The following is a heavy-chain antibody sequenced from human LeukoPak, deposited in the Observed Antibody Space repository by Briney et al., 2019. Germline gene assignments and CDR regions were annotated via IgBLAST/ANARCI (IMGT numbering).Heavy chain of an antibody. CDR1: GFTFDDYA. CDR2: ISWNSGSI. CDR3: AKDISGYGDYYFDY. V-gene: IGHV3-9*01. D-gene: IGHD4-17*01. J-gene: IGHJ4*02. Sequence: TGGSLRLSCAASGFTFDDYAMHWVRQAPGKGLEWVSGISWNSGSIGYADSVKGRFTISRDNAKNSLYLQMNSLRAEDTALYYCAKDISGYGDYYFDYWGQGTLVTVSS.